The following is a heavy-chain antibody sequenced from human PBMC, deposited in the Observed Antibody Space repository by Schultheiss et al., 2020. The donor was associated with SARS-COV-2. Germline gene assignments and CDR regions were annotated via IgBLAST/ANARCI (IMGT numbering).Heavy chain of an antibody. CDR2: IDPSDSYT. V-gene: IGHV5-10-1*01. CDR3: ARHGRGLNWFDP. J-gene: IGHJ5*02. Sequence: GGSLRLSCKGSGYSFTSYWIGWVRQMPGKGLEWMGRIDPSDSYTNYSPSFQGHVTISADKSISTAYLQWSSLKASDTAMYYCARHGRGLNWFDPWGQGTLVTVSS. D-gene: IGHD3-10*01. CDR1: GYSFTSYW.